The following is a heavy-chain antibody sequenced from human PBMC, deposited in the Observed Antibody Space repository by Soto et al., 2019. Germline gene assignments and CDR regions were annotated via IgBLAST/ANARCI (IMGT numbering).Heavy chain of an antibody. CDR3: ARTPYSSSSPFDY. D-gene: IGHD6-13*01. CDR1: GFSLSNARMG. Sequence: QVTLKESGPVLVKPTETLTLTCTVSGFSLSNARMGVSWIRQPPGKALEWLAHIFSNDEKSYSTSLKSRLTISKDTSKSQVVLTMTNMDPVDTATYYCARTPYSSSSPFDYWGQGTLVTGSS. J-gene: IGHJ4*02. V-gene: IGHV2-26*01. CDR2: IFSNDEK.